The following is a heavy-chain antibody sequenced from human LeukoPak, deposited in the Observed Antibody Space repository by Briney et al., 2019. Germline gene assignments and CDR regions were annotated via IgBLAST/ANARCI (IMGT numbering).Heavy chain of an antibody. CDR1: GGSISSSNW. CDR2: IYHSGST. CDR3: ARAGQWGYTYYFDY. D-gene: IGHD3-16*02. V-gene: IGHV4-4*02. J-gene: IGHJ4*02. Sequence: SGTLSLTCAVSGGSISSSNWWSWVRQPPGKGLGWIGEIYHSGSTNYNPSLKSRVTISVDKSKNQFSLKLSSVTAADTAVYYCARAGQWGYTYYFDYWGQGTLVTVSS.